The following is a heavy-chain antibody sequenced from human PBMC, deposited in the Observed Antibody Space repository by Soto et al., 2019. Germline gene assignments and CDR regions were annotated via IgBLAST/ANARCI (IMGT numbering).Heavy chain of an antibody. CDR3: ARGGPSPYYYYGMDV. J-gene: IGHJ6*02. D-gene: IGHD6-6*01. CDR2: ISAYNGNT. V-gene: IGHV1-18*01. Sequence: QVQLVQSGGEVKKPGASVKVSCKTSGYSFTTYGISWVRQAPGQGLEWMGWISAYNGNTNYAQKLQGRVTMTTDTPTSTAYMELRSLRSDDTAVYYCARGGPSPYYYYGMDVWGQGSTVTVSS. CDR1: GYSFTTYG.